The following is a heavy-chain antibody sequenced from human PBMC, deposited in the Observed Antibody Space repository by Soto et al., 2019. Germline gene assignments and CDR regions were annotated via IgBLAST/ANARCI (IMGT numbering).Heavy chain of an antibody. CDR2: ISGSGGST. V-gene: IGHV3-23*01. D-gene: IGHD2-2*01. CDR3: AKADGIVVVPVDFDY. J-gene: IGHJ4*02. Sequence: EVQLLESGGGLVQPGGSLRLSCAASGFTFSSYAMSWVRQAPGKGLEWVSAISGSGGSTYYADSVKGRFTISRDNSKNTRYLQMNSLRAEDTAGYYCAKADGIVVVPVDFDYWGQGTLVTVSS. CDR1: GFTFSSYA.